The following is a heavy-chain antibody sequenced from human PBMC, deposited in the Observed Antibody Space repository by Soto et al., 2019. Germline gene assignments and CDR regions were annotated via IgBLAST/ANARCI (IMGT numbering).Heavy chain of an antibody. D-gene: IGHD6-13*01. J-gene: IGHJ4*02. V-gene: IGHV4-59*08. CDR3: ARTMYSSSWYIDY. CDR1: GGSISSYY. Sequence: PSETLSLSCTVSGGSISSYYWSWIRQPPGKGLEWIGYIYYSGSTNYNPSLKSRVTISVDTSKNQFSLKLSSVTAADTAVYYCARTMYSSSWYIDYWGQGTLVTVSS. CDR2: IYYSGST.